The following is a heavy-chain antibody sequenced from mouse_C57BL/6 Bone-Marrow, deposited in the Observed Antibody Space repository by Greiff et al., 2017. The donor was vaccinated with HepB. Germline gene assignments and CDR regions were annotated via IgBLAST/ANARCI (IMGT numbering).Heavy chain of an antibody. J-gene: IGHJ3*01. V-gene: IGHV1-81*01. CDR3: ARVPIYYDYN. CDR2: IYPRSGNT. D-gene: IGHD2-4*01. CDR1: GYTFTSYG. Sequence: LVESGAELARPGASVKLSCKASGYTFTSYGISWVKQRTGQGLEWIGEIYPRSGNTYYNEKFKGKATLTADKSSSTAYMELRSLTSEDSAVYFCARVPIYYDYNWGQGTLVTVSA.